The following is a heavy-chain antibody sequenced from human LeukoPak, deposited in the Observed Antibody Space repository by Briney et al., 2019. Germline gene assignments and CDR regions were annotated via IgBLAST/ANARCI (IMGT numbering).Heavy chain of an antibody. CDR2: IYYSGST. Sequence: PSQTLSLTCTVSGGSISSGDYYWSWIRQPPGKGLEWIGYIYYSGSTYYNPSLKSRVTISVDTSKNQFSLKLSSVAAADTAVYYCARDARRPWGDSPYYCYGMDVWGQGTTVTVSS. CDR1: GGSISSGDYY. CDR3: ARDARRPWGDSPYYCYGMDV. V-gene: IGHV4-30-4*01. D-gene: IGHD2-21*02. J-gene: IGHJ6*02.